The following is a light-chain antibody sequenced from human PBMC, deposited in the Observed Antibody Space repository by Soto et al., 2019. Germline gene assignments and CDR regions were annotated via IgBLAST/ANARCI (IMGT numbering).Light chain of an antibody. CDR3: QQYGSSPRT. V-gene: IGKV3-20*01. CDR2: GAS. Sequence: EIVLTQSPSTLSLSPGERATLSCRASQRISNSYLAWYQQKPGQAPRLLIYGASSRATGIPERLSGSGSVTDFTLTISRLEPEDFAVYFCQQYGSSPRTFGQGTKVDIK. CDR1: QRISNSY. J-gene: IGKJ1*01.